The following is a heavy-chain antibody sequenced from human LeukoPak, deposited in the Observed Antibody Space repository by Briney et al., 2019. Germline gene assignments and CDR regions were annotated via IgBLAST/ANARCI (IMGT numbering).Heavy chain of an antibody. V-gene: IGHV3-7*01. CDR2: IKQDGSEK. D-gene: IGHD3-10*01. Sequence: GGSLRLSCAASGFTFSSYWMSWVRQAPGKGLEWVANIKQDGSEKYYVDSVKGRFTISRDNSKNTLYLQMNSLRAEDTAVYYCARDASYGSGSFVTYWGQGTLVTVSS. CDR3: ARDASYGSGSFVTY. J-gene: IGHJ4*02. CDR1: GFTFSSYW.